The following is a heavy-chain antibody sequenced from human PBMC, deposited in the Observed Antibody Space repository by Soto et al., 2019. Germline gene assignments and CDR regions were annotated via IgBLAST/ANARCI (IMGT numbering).Heavy chain of an antibody. CDR1: EFIFSNYN. Sequence: PGGSLRLSCAASEFIFSNYNMNWVRQAPGKGLEWVSFISSSGTYIYYADSVKGRFTVARDNAKNSLYLQMNSLRAEDTAMYFCARDPRTSVTPHTYYYHGMDVWGQGTTVTVSS. V-gene: IGHV3-21*01. J-gene: IGHJ6*02. CDR2: ISSSGTYI. D-gene: IGHD4-17*01. CDR3: ARDPRTSVTPHTYYYHGMDV.